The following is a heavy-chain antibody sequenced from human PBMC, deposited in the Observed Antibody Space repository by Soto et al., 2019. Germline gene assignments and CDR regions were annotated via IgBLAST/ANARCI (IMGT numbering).Heavy chain of an antibody. CDR2: INHSGST. CDR1: GGSFSGYY. CDR3: ARAIGIAAAGPPLFFDY. V-gene: IGHV4-34*01. Sequence: QVQLQQWGAGLLKPSETLSLTCAVYGGSFSGYYWSWIRQPPGKGLEWIGEINHSGSTNYNPSLKSRVTISVDTSKNQFSLKVSSVTAADTTVYYCARAIGIAAAGPPLFFDYWGQGTLVTVSS. D-gene: IGHD6-13*01. J-gene: IGHJ4*02.